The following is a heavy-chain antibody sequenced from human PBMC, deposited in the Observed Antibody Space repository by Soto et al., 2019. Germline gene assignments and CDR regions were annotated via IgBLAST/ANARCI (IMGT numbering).Heavy chain of an antibody. CDR1: GFTFDDYA. Sequence: PGGSLRLSCAASGFTFDDYAMHWVRQRPGKGLEAVSGISWNSGRIEYADSVKGRFTISRDNAKNSLYLQMNSLRAEDTAFYYCARGLGGYDPGRLDSWGQGTLVTVSS. D-gene: IGHD5-12*01. J-gene: IGHJ4*02. CDR2: ISWNSGRI. V-gene: IGHV3-9*01. CDR3: ARGLGGYDPGRLDS.